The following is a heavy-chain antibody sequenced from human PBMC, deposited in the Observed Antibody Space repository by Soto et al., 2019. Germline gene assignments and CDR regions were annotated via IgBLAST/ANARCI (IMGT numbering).Heavy chain of an antibody. CDR3: AKERLGRGIDY. Sequence: PGGSLRLSSAASGFTFINYAMTWVRQAPGKGPEWISTVNNGGGGTYYADSVKGRFTISRDNSKNTLYLQVSSLRAEDTAAYYCAKERLGRGIDYWGQGILVTVSS. D-gene: IGHD3-10*01. J-gene: IGHJ4*02. CDR1: GFTFINYA. CDR2: VNNGGGGT. V-gene: IGHV3-23*01.